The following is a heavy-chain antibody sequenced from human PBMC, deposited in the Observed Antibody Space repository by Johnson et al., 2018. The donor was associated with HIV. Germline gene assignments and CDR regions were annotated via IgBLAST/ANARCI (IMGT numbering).Heavy chain of an antibody. Sequence: QVQLVESGGGVVQPGRSLRLSCAASGFSFSSYAMHWVRQAPGKGLEWVAVISYDGNIKYYADSVKGRFTISRDNSKNTLYLQMNSLRAEDTAVYYCARAGYYYDSSGIFIPQDAFDIWGQGTMVTVSS. CDR3: ARAGYYYDSSGIFIPQDAFDI. CDR2: ISYDGNIK. J-gene: IGHJ3*02. D-gene: IGHD3-22*01. CDR1: GFSFSSYA. V-gene: IGHV3-30-3*01.